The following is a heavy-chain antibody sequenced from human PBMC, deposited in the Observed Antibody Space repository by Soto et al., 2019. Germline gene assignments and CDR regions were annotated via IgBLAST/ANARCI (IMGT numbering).Heavy chain of an antibody. CDR3: ARLQFGEGFDY. J-gene: IGHJ4*02. D-gene: IGHD3-10*01. CDR2: ILHTGGT. Sequence: TLSLTCAVSGGSISGGGFSWSWIRQPPGKGLEWIGYILHTGGTQYNPSLKSRVSMSVDKSKNQFSLHLTSVTAADTAVYYCARLQFGEGFDYWGQGALVTVSS. CDR1: GGSISGGGFS. V-gene: IGHV4-30-2*01.